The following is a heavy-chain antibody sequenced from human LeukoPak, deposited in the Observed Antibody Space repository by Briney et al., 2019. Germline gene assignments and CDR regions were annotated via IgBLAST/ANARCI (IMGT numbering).Heavy chain of an antibody. CDR2: INHSGST. D-gene: IGHD4-17*01. V-gene: IGHV4-34*01. J-gene: IGHJ3*02. CDR1: GGSFSGYY. CDR3: ARDHYGGAI. Sequence: SETLSLTCAVYGGSFSGYYWSWIRQPPGKGPEWIGEINHSGSTNYNPSLKSRVTISVDSSKNQFPLKLSSVTAADTAVYYCARDHYGGAIWGQGTMVTVSS.